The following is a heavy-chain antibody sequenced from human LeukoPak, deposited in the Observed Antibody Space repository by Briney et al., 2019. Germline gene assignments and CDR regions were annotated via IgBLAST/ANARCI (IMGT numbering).Heavy chain of an antibody. CDR1: GDSINSSDYY. J-gene: IGHJ5*02. D-gene: IGHD2-8*01. V-gene: IGHV4-61*05. CDR3: ARRVIMSAAGVPDTWLDP. Sequence: SETLSLTCTVSGDSINSSDYYWAWIRQRPGKGLEWVGHISYSGGTKYNPSLQSRVTISIDTSKNQFSLNLSSVTAADTAVYYCARRVIMSAAGVPDTWLDPWGQGILVTVSS. CDR2: ISYSGGT.